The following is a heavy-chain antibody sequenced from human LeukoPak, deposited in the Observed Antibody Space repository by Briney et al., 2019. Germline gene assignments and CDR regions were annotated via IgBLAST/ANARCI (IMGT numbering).Heavy chain of an antibody. D-gene: IGHD2-2*01. Sequence: PSQTLSLTCTVSGGSISSGSYYWSWIRQPAGKGLEWIGRIYTSGSTNYNPSLKSRVTISVDTSKNQFSLKLSSVTAADMAVYYCARDDYGYCSSTSCYSYYYYYMDVWGKGTTVTVSS. CDR1: GGSISSGSYY. J-gene: IGHJ6*03. CDR2: IYTSGST. CDR3: ARDDYGYCSSTSCYSYYYYYMDV. V-gene: IGHV4-61*02.